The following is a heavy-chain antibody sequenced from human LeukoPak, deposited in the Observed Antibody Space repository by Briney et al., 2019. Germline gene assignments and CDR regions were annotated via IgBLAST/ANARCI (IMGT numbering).Heavy chain of an antibody. CDR2: ISGSGGST. D-gene: IGHD3-9*01. Sequence: PEGSLRLSCAASGFTFSSYAMSWVRQAPGKGLEWVSAISGSGGSTYYADSVKGRFTISRDNSKNTLYLQMNSLRAEDTAVYYCAKDQRYFDWSNFDYWGQGTLVTVSS. CDR1: GFTFSSYA. V-gene: IGHV3-23*01. CDR3: AKDQRYFDWSNFDY. J-gene: IGHJ4*02.